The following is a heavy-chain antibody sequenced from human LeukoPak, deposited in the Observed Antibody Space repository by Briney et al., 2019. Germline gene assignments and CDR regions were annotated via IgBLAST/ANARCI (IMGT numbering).Heavy chain of an antibody. J-gene: IGHJ5*02. Sequence: KPSETLSLTCTVSGGSISSYYWSWIRQPPGKGLEWIGEINHSGSTNYNPSLKSRVTISVDTSKNQFSLKLSSVTAADTAVYYCARRKQQLGRYNWFDPWGQGTLVTVSS. D-gene: IGHD6-13*01. CDR1: GGSISSYY. V-gene: IGHV4-34*01. CDR3: ARRKQQLGRYNWFDP. CDR2: INHSGST.